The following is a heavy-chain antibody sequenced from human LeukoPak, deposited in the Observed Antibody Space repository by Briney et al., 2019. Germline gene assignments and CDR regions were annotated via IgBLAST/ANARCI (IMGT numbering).Heavy chain of an antibody. CDR1: GFTFTGCH. CDR3: AKDSNDYGDYKYFDL. Sequence: GGSLKLSCAASGFTFTGCHIHWVRQAPGKCLEWVALIWYDGSKTYYADSVKGRFTVSSDNSKNTLYLQMSSLRAEDTAVYYCAKDSNDYGDYKYFDLWGQGTLVTVSS. CDR2: IWYDGSKT. D-gene: IGHD4-17*01. J-gene: IGHJ4*02. V-gene: IGHV3-33*06.